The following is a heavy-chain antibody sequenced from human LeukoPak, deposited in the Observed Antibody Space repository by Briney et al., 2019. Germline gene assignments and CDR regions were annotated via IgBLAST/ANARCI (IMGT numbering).Heavy chain of an antibody. D-gene: IGHD1-1*01. CDR1: GFTFGNSW. CDR3: ARDTTGFDY. Sequence: MSGGSLRLSCAASGFTFGNSWVHWVRQAPGKGLEWVSSISSSSSYIYYADSVKGRFTISRDNAKNSLYLQMNSLRAEDTAVYYCARDTTGFDYWGQGTLVTVSS. CDR2: ISSSSSYI. V-gene: IGHV3-21*01. J-gene: IGHJ4*02.